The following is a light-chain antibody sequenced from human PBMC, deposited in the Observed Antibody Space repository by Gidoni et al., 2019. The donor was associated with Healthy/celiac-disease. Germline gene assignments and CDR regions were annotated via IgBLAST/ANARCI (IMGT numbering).Light chain of an antibody. Sequence: EIVLPQSPATLSLSPGERATLACRASQSVSSYLAWYQQKPGQAPRLLIYDASNRATGIPARFSGSGSGTDFTLTISSLEPEDFAVYYCQRRSNWPSFGGGTKVEIK. CDR3: QRRSNWPS. V-gene: IGKV3-11*01. CDR1: QSVSSY. CDR2: DAS. J-gene: IGKJ4*01.